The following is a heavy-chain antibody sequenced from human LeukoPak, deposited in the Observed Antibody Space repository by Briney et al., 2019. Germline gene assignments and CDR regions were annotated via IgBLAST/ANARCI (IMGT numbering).Heavy chain of an antibody. J-gene: IGHJ4*02. CDR2: ISSSSSYI. CDR1: GFTFSSYN. Sequence: GGSLRLSCAASGFTFSSYNMNWIRQAPGKGLEWVSSISSSSSYIYYADSVKGRFTISRDNAKNTLYLQMNSLRAEDTAVYYCARMTAYRPFDCWGQGTLVTVSS. V-gene: IGHV3-21*01. CDR3: ARMTAYRPFDC. D-gene: IGHD4-11*01.